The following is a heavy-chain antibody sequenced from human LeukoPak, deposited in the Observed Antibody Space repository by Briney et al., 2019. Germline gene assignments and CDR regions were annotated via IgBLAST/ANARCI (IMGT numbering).Heavy chain of an antibody. CDR1: GFIFHRYG. CDR3: AKDRLVATIDGNFDY. D-gene: IGHD5-12*01. J-gene: IGHJ4*02. Sequence: GRSLRLSCEASGFIFHRYGMHWVRQAPGKGLEWVALISYDGNHKNYGDSVKGRFTISRDNSKNTLYLQMNSLRAEDTAVFHCAKDRLVATIDGNFDYWGQGTLVTVSS. V-gene: IGHV3-30*18. CDR2: ISYDGNHK.